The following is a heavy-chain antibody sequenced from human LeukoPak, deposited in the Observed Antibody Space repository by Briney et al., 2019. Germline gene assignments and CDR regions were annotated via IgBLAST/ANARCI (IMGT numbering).Heavy chain of an antibody. CDR3: ARLLNYAQPEY. V-gene: IGHV3-48*04. D-gene: IGHD1-7*01. CDR2: ISSSGSTI. CDR1: GFTFSSYA. Sequence: GGSLRLSCAASGFTFSSYAMSWVRQAPGKGLEWVSYISSSGSTIYYADSVKGRFTISRDNAKNSLYLQMNSLRAEDTAVYYCARLLNYAQPEYWGQGTLVTVSS. J-gene: IGHJ4*02.